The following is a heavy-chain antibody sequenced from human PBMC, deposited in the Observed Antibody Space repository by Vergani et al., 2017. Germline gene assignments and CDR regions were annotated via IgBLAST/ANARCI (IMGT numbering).Heavy chain of an antibody. D-gene: IGHD2-2*02. V-gene: IGHV4-4*03. CDR1: GYSISSNNC. CDR2: ICHTEDT. Sequence: QVQLQESGPGLVKPPGTLSLTCAVSGYSISSNNCWTLVRQPPGKVLELIGEICHTEDTKYSPSLKSRVTVSVEESRNLFSLRLNSVTAADTAVYYCATIGYRRWGYYFDYWGKGILVTVSS. CDR3: ATIGYRRWGYYFDY. J-gene: IGHJ4*02.